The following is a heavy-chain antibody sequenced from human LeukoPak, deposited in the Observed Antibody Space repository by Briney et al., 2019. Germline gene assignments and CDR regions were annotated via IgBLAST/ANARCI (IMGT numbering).Heavy chain of an antibody. CDR3: ARAKAAGDFDY. Sequence: SETLSLTCAVYGGSFSGYYWSWIRQPPGKGLEWIGEINHSGSTNYNPSLKSRVTISVDTSKNQFSLKLSSVTAADTAVYYCARAKAAGDFDYWGQGTLVTVSS. CDR1: GGSFSGYY. V-gene: IGHV4-34*01. J-gene: IGHJ4*02. CDR2: INHSGST. D-gene: IGHD6-13*01.